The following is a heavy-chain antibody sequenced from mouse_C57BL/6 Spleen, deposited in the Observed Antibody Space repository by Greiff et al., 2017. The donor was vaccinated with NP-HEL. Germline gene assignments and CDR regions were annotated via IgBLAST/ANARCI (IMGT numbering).Heavy chain of an antibody. CDR3: ARSNYVDAMDY. V-gene: IGHV1-64*01. D-gene: IGHD1-1*01. J-gene: IGHJ4*01. CDR2: IHPNSGST. Sequence: VQLQQPGAELVKPGASVKLSCKASGYTFTSYWMHWVKQRPGQGLEWIGMIHPNSGSTNYNEKFKSKATLTVDKSSSTAYMQLSSLTSEDSAVYYCARSNYVDAMDYWGQGTSVTVSS. CDR1: GYTFTSYW.